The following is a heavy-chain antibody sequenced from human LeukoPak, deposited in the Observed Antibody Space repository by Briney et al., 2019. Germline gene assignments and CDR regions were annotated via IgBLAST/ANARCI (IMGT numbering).Heavy chain of an antibody. J-gene: IGHJ4*02. CDR1: GGSINYYY. V-gene: IGHV4-4*07. D-gene: IGHD5-18*01. Sequence: SETLSLTCSVSGGSINYYYWNWIRQPAGRGLEWIGRFYSSGGTYYNPSLKSPVSISVDKSKNQFSLKLSSVTAADTAVYYCARGSYGHFDRWGQGTLVTVSS. CDR3: ARGSYGHFDR. CDR2: FYSSGGT.